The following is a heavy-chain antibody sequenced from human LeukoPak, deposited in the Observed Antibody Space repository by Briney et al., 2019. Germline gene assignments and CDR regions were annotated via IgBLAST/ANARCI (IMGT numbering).Heavy chain of an antibody. CDR1: GGSISSSNW. Sequence: SGTLSLTCAVSGGSISSSNWWSWVRQPPGKGLEWIGEIYHSGSTNYNPSLKSRVTISVDKSKNQFSLKLSSVTAADTAVYYCARHMETYYYDSSDFSALDYWGQGTLVTVSS. D-gene: IGHD3-22*01. J-gene: IGHJ4*02. CDR3: ARHMETYYYDSSDFSALDY. V-gene: IGHV4-4*02. CDR2: IYHSGST.